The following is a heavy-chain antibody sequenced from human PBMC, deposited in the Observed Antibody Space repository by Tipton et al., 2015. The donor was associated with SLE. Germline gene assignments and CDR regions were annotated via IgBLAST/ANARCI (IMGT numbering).Heavy chain of an antibody. CDR3: ARDMGQQLRGDAFDI. CDR2: IKQDGSEK. D-gene: IGHD6-13*01. CDR1: GFTFSSYW. V-gene: IGHV3-7*01. J-gene: IGHJ3*02. Sequence: SLRLSCAASGFTFSSYWMSWVRQAPGKGLEWVANIKQDGSEKYYVDSVKGRFTISRDNAKNSLYLQMNSLRAEDTAVYYCARDMGQQLRGDAFDIWGQGTIVTVSS.